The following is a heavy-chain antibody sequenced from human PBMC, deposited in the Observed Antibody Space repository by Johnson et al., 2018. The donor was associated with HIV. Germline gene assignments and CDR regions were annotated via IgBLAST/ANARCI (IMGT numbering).Heavy chain of an antibody. D-gene: IGHD3-22*01. J-gene: IGHJ3*02. V-gene: IGHV3-30*02. CDR2: IRYDGSNK. Sequence: QVQLVESGGGLVQPGGSLRLSCAASGFTFSSYAMSWVRQAPGKGLEWVSFIRYDGSNKYYADSVKGRFTISRDNSKNTLFLQMNSLRAEDTGVYYCVRRFYDSSAFDIWGQGTLVTVSS. CDR3: VRRFYDSSAFDI. CDR1: GFTFSSYA.